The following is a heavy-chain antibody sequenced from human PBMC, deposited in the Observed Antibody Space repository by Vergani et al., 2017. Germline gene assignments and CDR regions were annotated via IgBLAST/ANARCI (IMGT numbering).Heavy chain of an antibody. CDR2: IDHTGRP. V-gene: IGHV4-34*01. Sequence: QVQLQQWGGGLLKPSETLSLTCVVNGGSFTSYHWTWIRQSPGEGLEWVGDIDHTGRPDYNPSLKSRLTMSVDKSRNQFSLTLNSVTATDTAIYFCAGVNTETNGRLYYCYCMDVWGEGAAVAVSP. CDR1: GGSFTSYH. CDR3: AGVNTETNGRLYYCYCMDV. J-gene: IGHJ6*01. D-gene: IGHD4-11*01.